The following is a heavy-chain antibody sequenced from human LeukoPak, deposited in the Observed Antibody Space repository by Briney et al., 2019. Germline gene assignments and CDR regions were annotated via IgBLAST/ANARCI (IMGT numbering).Heavy chain of an antibody. CDR2: ISASCGRT. Sequence: VSSISASCGRTYYADSVKGRVTISSDKSKNPLYLQMNSLRAEDTAVYYCAQNSAAAGTDYWGQGTLVTVSS. CDR3: AQNSAAAGTDY. V-gene: IGHV3-23*01. J-gene: IGHJ4*02. D-gene: IGHD6-13*01.